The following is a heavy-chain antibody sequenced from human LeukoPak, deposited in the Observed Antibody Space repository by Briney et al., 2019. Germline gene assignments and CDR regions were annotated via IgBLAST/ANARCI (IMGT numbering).Heavy chain of an antibody. D-gene: IGHD3-22*01. CDR1: RGSLTTHY. CDR3: AREPSGGYFFGG. Sequence: SETLSLTRTISRGSLTTHYWSWIRQPPGKGLEWIGHIYYSGSTNYNPSLKGRVTISDDTSKNQFSLRLRSVTAADTAVYYCAREPSGGYFFGGWGQVTLVTVAS. J-gene: IGHJ4*02. V-gene: IGHV4-59*11. CDR2: IYYSGST.